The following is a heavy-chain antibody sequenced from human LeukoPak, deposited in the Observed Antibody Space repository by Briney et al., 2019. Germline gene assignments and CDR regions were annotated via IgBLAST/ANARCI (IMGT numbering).Heavy chain of an antibody. CDR3: ANGPCGYSYGPPGMDV. CDR2: ISYDGSNK. J-gene: IGHJ6*02. Sequence: RSLRLSCAASGFTFSSYGMHWVRQAPGKGLEWVAVISYDGSNKYYADSVKGRFTISRDNSKNTLYLQMNSLRAEDTAVYYCANGPCGYSYGPPGMDVWGQGTTVTVSS. CDR1: GFTFSSYG. D-gene: IGHD5-18*01. V-gene: IGHV3-30*18.